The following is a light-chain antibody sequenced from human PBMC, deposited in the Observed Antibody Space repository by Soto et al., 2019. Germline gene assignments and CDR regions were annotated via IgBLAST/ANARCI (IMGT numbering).Light chain of an antibody. CDR1: QSISRW. V-gene: IGKV1-5*01. Sequence: DIQMTQSPSTVSASVGDRVTITCRASQSISRWLAWYQQKPGKAPKLLIYDGSSLESGGPSRFSGSGSGTEFNLTISSLQPDDFANYYCHQYNSFWTFGQGTKVEIK. J-gene: IGKJ1*01. CDR3: HQYNSFWT. CDR2: DGS.